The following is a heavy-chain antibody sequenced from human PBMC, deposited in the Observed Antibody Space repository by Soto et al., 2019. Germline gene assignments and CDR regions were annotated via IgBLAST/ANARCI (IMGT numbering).Heavy chain of an antibody. CDR2: IRYNGDKT. J-gene: IGHJ4*02. D-gene: IGHD6-13*01. CDR1: GFTFSTYA. CDR3: AKTGSSWFFDY. V-gene: IGHV3-23*01. Sequence: LRLSCAASGFTFSTYAMSWVRQAPGKGLEWVSIIRYNGDKTFYADSVKGRFTISRDNSKNTLYLQVNSLRAEDTAIYYCAKTGSSWFFDYWGQGTLVTVSS.